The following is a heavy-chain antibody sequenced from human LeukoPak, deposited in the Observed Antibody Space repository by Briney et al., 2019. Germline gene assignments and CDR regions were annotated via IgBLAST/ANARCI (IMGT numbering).Heavy chain of an antibody. CDR1: GYSFTRYW. V-gene: IGHV5-51*01. CDR2: FYPGDSDT. J-gene: IGHJ3*02. D-gene: IGHD5-18*01. Sequence: GESLKISCKGSGYSFTRYWIGWVRPMPGKGLEWMGIFYPGDSDTRYSPSFQGQVTISADKSISTAYLQWSSLKASDTAMYYCARHAYLDTATDAFDIWGQGTMVTVSS. CDR3: ARHAYLDTATDAFDI.